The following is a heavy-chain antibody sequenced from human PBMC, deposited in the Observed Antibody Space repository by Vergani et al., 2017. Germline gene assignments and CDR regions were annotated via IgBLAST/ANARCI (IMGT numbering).Heavy chain of an antibody. Sequence: QVQLVQSGAEVQKPGASVKVSCKASGYTFTSYGISWVRQAPGQGLEWKGWISAYNGNTNYAQKLQGGVTMTTDTSTSTAYMELRSLRSDDTAVYYCARESYDFWSGPLYMDVWGKGTTVTVSS. CDR3: ARESYDFWSGPLYMDV. D-gene: IGHD3-3*01. V-gene: IGHV1-18*01. CDR2: ISAYNGNT. J-gene: IGHJ6*03. CDR1: GYTFTSYG.